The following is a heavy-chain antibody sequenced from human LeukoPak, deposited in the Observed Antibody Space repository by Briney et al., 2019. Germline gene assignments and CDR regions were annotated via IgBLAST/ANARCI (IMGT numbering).Heavy chain of an antibody. CDR1: GGTSSSYA. J-gene: IGHJ4*02. Sequence: SAKVSCKASGGTSSSYAISWVRQAPGQGLEWMGRIIPILGIANYAQKFQGRVTITADKSTSTAYMELSSLRSEDTAVYYCARGGKYCSSTSCYRHFDYWGQGTLVTVSS. V-gene: IGHV1-69*04. CDR2: IIPILGIA. CDR3: ARGGKYCSSTSCYRHFDY. D-gene: IGHD2-2*02.